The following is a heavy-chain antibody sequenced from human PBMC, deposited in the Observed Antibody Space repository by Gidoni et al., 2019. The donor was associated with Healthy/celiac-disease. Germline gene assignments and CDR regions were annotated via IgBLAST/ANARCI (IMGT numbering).Heavy chain of an antibody. CDR1: GGTFSSSA. J-gene: IGHJ4*02. V-gene: IGHV1-69*01. CDR2: IIPIFGTA. D-gene: IGHD3-9*01. Sequence: QVQLVQSGAEVKKPGSSVKVTCKASGGTFSSSAISWVGQAPGQGLEWMGGIIPIFGTANYAQKFQGRVTITADESTSTAYMELSSLRSEDTAVYYCARGGYYDILTGYYDYWGQGTLVTVSS. CDR3: ARGGYYDILTGYYDY.